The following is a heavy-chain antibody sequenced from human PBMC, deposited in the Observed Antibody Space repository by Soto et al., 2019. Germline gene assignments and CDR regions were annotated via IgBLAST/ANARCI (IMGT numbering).Heavy chain of an antibody. Sequence: QVQLVQSGAEVKKPGSSVKVSCKASGGTLSSDAISWVRQAPGQGLEWMGGIIPISGTANYAQKFQGRVTITADESTSTAYMELSSLRSEDTAVYYCARSQGSSTSLEIYYYYYYGMDVWGQGTTVTVSS. J-gene: IGHJ6*02. CDR1: GGTLSSDA. D-gene: IGHD2-2*01. CDR3: ARSQGSSTSLEIYYYYYYGMDV. V-gene: IGHV1-69*01. CDR2: IIPISGTA.